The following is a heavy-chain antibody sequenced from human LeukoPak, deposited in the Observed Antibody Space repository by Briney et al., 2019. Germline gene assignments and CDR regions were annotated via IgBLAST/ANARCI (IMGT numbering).Heavy chain of an antibody. D-gene: IGHD3-22*01. J-gene: IGHJ4*02. CDR3: ARRLYYYDSSGYYGKFYFDY. Sequence: GESLKISRKGSGYSFTSYWIGWVRQMPGKGLEWMGIIYPGDSDTRYSPSFQGQVTISADKSISTAYLQWSSLKASDTAMYYCARRLYYYDSSGYYGKFYFDYWGQGTLVTVSS. CDR2: IYPGDSDT. V-gene: IGHV5-51*01. CDR1: GYSFTSYW.